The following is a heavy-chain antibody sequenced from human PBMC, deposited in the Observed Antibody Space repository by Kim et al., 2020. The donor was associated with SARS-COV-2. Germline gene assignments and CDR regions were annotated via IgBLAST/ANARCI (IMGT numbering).Heavy chain of an antibody. Sequence: WGSLRLSCAASGFTFSSYSMNWVRQAPGKGLEWVSSISSSSSYIYYADSVKGRFTISRDNAKNSLYLQMNSLRAEDTAVYYCERAYSSGWAYFDYWGQGTLVTVSS. V-gene: IGHV3-21*01. D-gene: IGHD6-19*01. CDR3: ERAYSSGWAYFDY. CDR1: GFTFSSYS. CDR2: ISSSSSYI. J-gene: IGHJ4*02.